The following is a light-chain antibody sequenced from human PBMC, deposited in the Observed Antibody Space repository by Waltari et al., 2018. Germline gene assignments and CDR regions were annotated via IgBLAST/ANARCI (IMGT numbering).Light chain of an antibody. J-gene: IGKJ1*01. CDR2: SAS. Sequence: EIVLTQSPGTLSLSPGERVTLSCRASQSVTSSYLAWYQQKPGQAPRLLIYSASNRATGIPDRFSGSGSGTDFTLTISRLEPEDCAVYCCQQYGSSPPTFGQGTKVEIK. CDR3: QQYGSSPPT. CDR1: QSVTSSY. V-gene: IGKV3-20*01.